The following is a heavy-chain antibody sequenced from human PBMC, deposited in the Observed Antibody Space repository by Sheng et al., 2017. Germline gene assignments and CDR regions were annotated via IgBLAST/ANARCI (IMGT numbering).Heavy chain of an antibody. CDR2: ISGYNGNT. V-gene: IGHV1-18*01. CDR3: ARVGGEWNGYGDS. D-gene: IGHD5-12*01. Sequence: QVQLVQSGAEVKKPGASVKVPCKASGYTFTSHGISWVRQAPGQGLEWMGWISGYNGNTNYVREFQGRVTMTTDTSTNTAYMELRSLTSNDTAVYFCARVGGEWNGYGDSWGQGTLVIVSS. J-gene: IGHJ4*02. CDR1: GYTFTSHG.